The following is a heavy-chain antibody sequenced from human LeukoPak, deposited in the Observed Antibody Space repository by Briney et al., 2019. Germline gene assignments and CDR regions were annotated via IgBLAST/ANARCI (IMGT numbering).Heavy chain of an antibody. Sequence: PSETLSLTCAVYDGSFSAYCWSWIRQPPGKGLEWIGEIYHSGSANYNPSLQSRVTISVDTSKNQFSPKLSSVTAADTAVYYCARGLGGGNSVYFDLWGHGTLVTVSS. CDR1: DGSFSAYC. V-gene: IGHV4-34*01. D-gene: IGHD4-23*01. J-gene: IGHJ2*01. CDR2: IYHSGSA. CDR3: ARGLGGGNSVYFDL.